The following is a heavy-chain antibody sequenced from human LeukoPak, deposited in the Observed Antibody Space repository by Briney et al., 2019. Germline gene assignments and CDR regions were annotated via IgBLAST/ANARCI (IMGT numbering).Heavy chain of an antibody. V-gene: IGHV1-24*01. D-gene: IGHD3-16*01. CDR1: GYTLTELS. J-gene: IGHJ5*02. CDR2: FDPEDGET. CDR3: ARGGVMESSEDAFTRNWFDP. Sequence: ASVKVSCKVSGYTLTELSMHWVRQAPGKGLEWMGGFDPEDGETIYAQKFQGRVTMTEDTSTDTAYMELSSLRSEDTALYYCARGGVMESSEDAFTRNWFDPWGQGTLVTVSS.